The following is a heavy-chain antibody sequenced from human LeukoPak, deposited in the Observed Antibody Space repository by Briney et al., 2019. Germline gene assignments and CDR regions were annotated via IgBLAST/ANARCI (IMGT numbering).Heavy chain of an antibody. CDR2: ISSYGGST. J-gene: IGHJ4*02. Sequence: XWVRXXPGKXXXXXXAISSYGGSTYYANSVKGRFTISRDNSKNTVYLQMGSLRAEDMAVYYCARAMSYYDILTGFDYWGQGTLVTVSS. V-gene: IGHV3-64*01. CDR3: ARAMSYYDILTGFDY. D-gene: IGHD3-9*01.